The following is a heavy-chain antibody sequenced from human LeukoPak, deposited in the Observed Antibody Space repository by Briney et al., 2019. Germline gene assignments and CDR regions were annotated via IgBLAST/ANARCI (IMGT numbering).Heavy chain of an antibody. J-gene: IGHJ4*02. Sequence: SETLSLTCTVSGGSISSYYWSWLRQPPGKGLEWIGFIYYSGITDYSTSLKSRVTISVDTSKNQFSLKLTSVTAADTAVYYCARLRALSYYDSSGDLYYFQYWGQGTLVTVSS. CDR2: IYYSGIT. CDR3: ARLRALSYYDSSGDLYYFQY. V-gene: IGHV4-59*01. CDR1: GGSISSYY. D-gene: IGHD3-22*01.